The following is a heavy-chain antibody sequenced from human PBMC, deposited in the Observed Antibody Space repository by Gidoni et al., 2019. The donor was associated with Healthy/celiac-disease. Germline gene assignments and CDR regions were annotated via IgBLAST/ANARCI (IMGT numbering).Heavy chain of an antibody. Sequence: EVQLVESGGGLVQPGGSLRLSCAASGFTFSSSDMHWVRQATGKGLEWVSASGTAGDTYYPGSVKGRFTISRENAKNSVYLQMNSLRAGDTAVYYCARGARYCSGGSCYPLLDYWGQGTLVTVSS. CDR1: GFTFSSSD. CDR3: ARGARYCSGGSCYPLLDY. V-gene: IGHV3-13*04. J-gene: IGHJ4*02. CDR2: SGTAGDT. D-gene: IGHD2-15*01.